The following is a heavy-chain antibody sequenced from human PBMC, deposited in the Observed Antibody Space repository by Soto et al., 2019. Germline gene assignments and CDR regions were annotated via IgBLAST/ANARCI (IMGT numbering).Heavy chain of an antibody. J-gene: IGHJ5*02. Sequence: PSETLSLTCAVSGGSISSGGYSWSWIRQPPGKGLEWIGYIYHSGSTYYNPSLKSRVTISVDRSKNQFSLKLSSVTAADTAVYYCAREQRFLEWPRFDPWGQGTLVTVSS. CDR2: IYHSGST. D-gene: IGHD3-3*01. CDR1: GGSISSGGYS. V-gene: IGHV4-30-2*01. CDR3: AREQRFLEWPRFDP.